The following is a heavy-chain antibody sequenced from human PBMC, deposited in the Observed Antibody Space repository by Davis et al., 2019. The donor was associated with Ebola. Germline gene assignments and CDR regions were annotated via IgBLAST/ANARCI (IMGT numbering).Heavy chain of an antibody. CDR1: GFTFSSYW. CDR2: ISSSGSTI. Sequence: GGSLRLSCAASGFTFSSYWMNWVRQAPGKGLEWVSYISSSGSTIYYADSVKGRFTISRDNAKNSLYLQMNSLRAEDTAVYYCARDGELNDFWSGYFDYWGQGTTVTVSS. V-gene: IGHV3-48*04. J-gene: IGHJ4*03. CDR3: ARDGELNDFWSGYFDY. D-gene: IGHD3-3*01.